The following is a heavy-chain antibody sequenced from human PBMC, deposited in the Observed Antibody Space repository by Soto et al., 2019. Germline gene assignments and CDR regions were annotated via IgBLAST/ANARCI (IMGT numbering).Heavy chain of an antibody. CDR1: GGTFSSYI. V-gene: IGHV1-69*02. J-gene: IGHJ4*02. D-gene: IGHD3-22*01. CDR3: ARRAVTYYYDTSGYLSCDY. Sequence: QVQLVQSGAEVKKPGSSVKVSCKASGGTFSSYIITWVRQAPGQGLEWMGRIIPILDVATYAQKFQGRVTITADKSTSTAYMELSSLRSDDTAVYYCARRAVTYYYDTSGYLSCDYWGQGTTVTVSS. CDR2: IIPILDVA.